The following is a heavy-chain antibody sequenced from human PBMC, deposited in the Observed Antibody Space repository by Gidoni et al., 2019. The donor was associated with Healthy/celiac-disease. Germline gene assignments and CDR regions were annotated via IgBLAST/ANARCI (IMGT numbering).Heavy chain of an antibody. CDR3: AREGVLGPY. CDR1: GYSISSGYY. J-gene: IGHJ4*02. D-gene: IGHD3-10*02. V-gene: IGHV4-38-2*02. Sequence: QVQLQESGPGLVQPSETLSLTCAVPGYSISSGYYWGWIRQPPGKGLEWIGSIYHSGSTYYNPSLKSRVTISVDTSKNQFSLKLSSVTAADTAVYYCAREGVLGPYWGQGTLVTVSA. CDR2: IYHSGST.